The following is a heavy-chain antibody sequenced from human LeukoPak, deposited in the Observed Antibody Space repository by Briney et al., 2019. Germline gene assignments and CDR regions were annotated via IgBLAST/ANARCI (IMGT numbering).Heavy chain of an antibody. V-gene: IGHV4-30-2*01. D-gene: IGHD1-7*01. J-gene: IGHJ4*02. CDR2: IYHSGST. CDR1: GGSIDVVNYY. CDR3: ARVLTATMHS. Sequence: SETLSLTCAVSGGSIDVVNYYWSWFRQPPGKGLEWIGYIYHSGSTYYNLSPKNRITISIDTSKNQFSLQLTSVTAADTAVYYCARVLTATMHSWGQGTLVTVSS.